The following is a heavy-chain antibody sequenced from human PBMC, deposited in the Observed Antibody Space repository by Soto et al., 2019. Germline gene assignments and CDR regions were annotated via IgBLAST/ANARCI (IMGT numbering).Heavy chain of an antibody. J-gene: IGHJ6*01. CDR2: ISYDGSNK. CDR3: AKDRKAASYYYYGMDV. D-gene: IGHD2-15*01. V-gene: IGHV3-30*18. CDR1: GFTFSSYG. Sequence: QVQLVESGGGVVQPGRSLRLSCAASGFTFSSYGMHWVRQAPGKGLEWVAVISYDGSNKYYADSVKGRFTISRDNSKNTLYLQMNSLRAEDTAVYYCAKDRKAASYYYYGMDVW.